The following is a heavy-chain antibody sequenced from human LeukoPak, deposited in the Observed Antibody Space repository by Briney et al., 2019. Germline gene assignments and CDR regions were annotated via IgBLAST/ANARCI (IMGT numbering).Heavy chain of an antibody. Sequence: PSETLSLTCTVSGGPISSYYWSWIRQPAGKGLEWIGRFYSGGSADYNPSLKSRVTMSVDTSKNQFSLKLSSVTAADTVVYYCARVYSGYDLPGSLANYYFDYWGQGTLVTVSS. CDR2: FYSGGSA. J-gene: IGHJ4*02. V-gene: IGHV4-4*07. CDR3: ARVYSGYDLPGSLANYYFDY. D-gene: IGHD5-12*01. CDR1: GGPISSYY.